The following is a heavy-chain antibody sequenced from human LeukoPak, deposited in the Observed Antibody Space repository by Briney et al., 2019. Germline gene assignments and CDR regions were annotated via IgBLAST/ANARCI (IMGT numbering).Heavy chain of an antibody. D-gene: IGHD5-18*01. CDR1: GFTFSSYW. J-gene: IGHJ6*03. CDR2: IKQDGSEK. V-gene: IGHV3-7*01. Sequence: GGSLRLSCAASGFTFSSYWMSWVRQAPGKGLEWVANIKQDGSEKYYVDSVKGRFTISRDNAKNPLYLQMNSLRAEDTAVYYCARGNAMDYYYYYMGVWGKGTTVTISS. CDR3: ARGNAMDYYYYYMGV.